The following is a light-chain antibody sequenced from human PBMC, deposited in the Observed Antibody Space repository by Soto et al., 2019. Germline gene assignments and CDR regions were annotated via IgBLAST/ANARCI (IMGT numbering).Light chain of an antibody. J-gene: IGLJ1*01. Sequence: SYELNQSPSVSVSPGQTASITCSGDKLGDKYACWYQQKPGQSPVLVIYQDSKRPSGIPERFSGSNSGNTATLTISGTQAMDEADYYCQAWDSSTHYVFGTGTKLTVL. CDR2: QDS. V-gene: IGLV3-1*01. CDR3: QAWDSSTHYV. CDR1: KLGDKY.